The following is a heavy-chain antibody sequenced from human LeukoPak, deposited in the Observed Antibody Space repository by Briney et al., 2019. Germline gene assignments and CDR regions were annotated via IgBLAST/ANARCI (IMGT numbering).Heavy chain of an antibody. V-gene: IGHV4-39*02. Sequence: SETLSLTCTVSGDSISSRQDYWGWSRQSPGKGREWIGSIYCGGETHYNPSLNSRRTIFLDTSKNRFSLNLISVTATDTAVYYCVRDYSNFVQGDWGQGTLVTVSS. CDR3: VRDYSNFVQGD. CDR1: GDSISSRQDY. J-gene: IGHJ4*02. D-gene: IGHD4-11*01. CDR2: IYCGGET.